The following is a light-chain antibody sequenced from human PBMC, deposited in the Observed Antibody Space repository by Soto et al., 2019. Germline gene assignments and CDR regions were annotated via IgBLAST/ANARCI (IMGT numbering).Light chain of an antibody. CDR1: QSVTNRY. CDR3: QQYSSLPHT. CDR2: GIS. J-gene: IGKJ2*01. Sequence: ESVLTQSPGTLSLSPGERATLSCRASQSVTNRYFAWYQQRPGQAPRLLIYGISNRATGIPDRFSGSGSGTDFTLTISRLEPEDFVVYYCQQYSSLPHTFGQGTKVDIK. V-gene: IGKV3-20*01.